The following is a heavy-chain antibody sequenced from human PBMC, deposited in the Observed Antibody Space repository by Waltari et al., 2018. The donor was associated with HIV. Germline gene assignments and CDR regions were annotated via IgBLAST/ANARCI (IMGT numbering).Heavy chain of an antibody. CDR3: ARHSRGGNDVLIYYFDY. Sequence: EVQLVQSGAEVKKPGESLKISCKGSGYSFTSYWIGWVCQMPGKGLEWMGIIYPVHSDTRSSPSFQGQFTLSADKSISTAYLQWSSLKASDTAMYYCARHSRGGNDVLIYYFDYWGQGTLVTVSS. D-gene: IGHD1-1*01. CDR2: IYPVHSDT. V-gene: IGHV5-51*01. J-gene: IGHJ4*02. CDR1: GYSFTSYW.